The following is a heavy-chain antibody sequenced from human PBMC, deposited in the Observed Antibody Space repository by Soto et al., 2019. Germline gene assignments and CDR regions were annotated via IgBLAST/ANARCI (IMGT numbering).Heavy chain of an antibody. CDR2: ISYDGSNK. CDR1: GFTFSSYG. D-gene: IGHD3-22*01. Sequence: GGSLRLSCAASGFTFSSYGMHWVRQAPGKGLEWVAVISYDGSNKYYADSVKGRFTISRDNSKNTLYLQMNSLRAEDTAVYYCANVPGYYDSSGSGALDIWGQGTMVTVSS. J-gene: IGHJ3*02. CDR3: ANVPGYYDSSGSGALDI. V-gene: IGHV3-30*18.